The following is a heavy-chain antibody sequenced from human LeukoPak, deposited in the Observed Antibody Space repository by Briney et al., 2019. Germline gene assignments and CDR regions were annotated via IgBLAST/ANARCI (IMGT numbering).Heavy chain of an antibody. CDR3: ARGLRQGLATPSAFDI. CDR2: IIPIFGTA. D-gene: IGHD5-12*01. CDR1: GGTFSSYA. Sequence: SVKVSCKASGGTFSSYAISWVRQAPGQGLEWMGGIIPIFGTANYAQKFQGRVTMTRDMSTSTVYMELSSLRSEDTAVYYCARGLRQGLATPSAFDIWGQGTMVTVSS. V-gene: IGHV1-69*05. J-gene: IGHJ3*02.